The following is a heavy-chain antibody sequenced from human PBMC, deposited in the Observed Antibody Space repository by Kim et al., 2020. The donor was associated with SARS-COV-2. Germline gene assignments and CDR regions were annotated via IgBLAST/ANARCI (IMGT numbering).Heavy chain of an antibody. Sequence: SETLSLTCTVSGDSISSYYWSWIRQPPGKGLEWIGYVYYTGTYNYNSSLKSRVTISVDTSKNQFSLKPSSVTAADTAVYYCANNRFDYTNYPGGLDVWGQGTTVTVSS. J-gene: IGHJ6*02. CDR3: ANNRFDYTNYPGGLDV. V-gene: IGHV4-59*13. CDR1: GDSISSYY. CDR2: VYYTGTY. D-gene: IGHD4-4*01.